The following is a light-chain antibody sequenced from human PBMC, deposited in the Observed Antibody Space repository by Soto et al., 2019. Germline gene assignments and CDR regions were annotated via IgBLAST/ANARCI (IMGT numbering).Light chain of an antibody. J-gene: IGLJ2*01. CDR1: SSNIGTNT. V-gene: IGLV1-44*01. Sequence: QSVLTQPPSASGTPGQRVSISCSGGSSNIGTNTVNWYQHLPGTAPKLLIFSNDERPSGVPDRFSGSKSGTSASLAISGLQSDDEADDYCATWDDSLNGVVFGGGTKVTVL. CDR2: SND. CDR3: ATWDDSLNGVV.